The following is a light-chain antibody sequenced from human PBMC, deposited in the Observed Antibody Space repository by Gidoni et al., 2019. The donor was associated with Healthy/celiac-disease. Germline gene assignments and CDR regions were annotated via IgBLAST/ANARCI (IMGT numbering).Light chain of an antibody. V-gene: IGKV1-39*01. J-gene: IGKJ3*01. Sequence: DIQMPQSPSSLSASVGDRVTITCRASQRISSYLNWYQQKPGKAPKLLIYAASSLQSGVPSRFSGSGSGTDFTLTISSLQPEDFATYYCQQSYSTPRIAFGPXTKVDIK. CDR1: QRISSY. CDR3: QQSYSTPRIA. CDR2: AAS.